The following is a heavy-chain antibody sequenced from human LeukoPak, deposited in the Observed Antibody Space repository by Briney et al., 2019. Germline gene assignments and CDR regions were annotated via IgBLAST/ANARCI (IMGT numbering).Heavy chain of an antibody. V-gene: IGHV4-39*07. J-gene: IGHJ5*02. CDR1: GDSISSSSYY. CDR2: IYYGGST. Sequence: SETLSLTCTVSGDSISSSSYYWGWIRQSPGKGLEWIGSIYYGGSTHYKSSLKSRVNISVDTSKNQFFLKLNSVTAADTAVYYCARDGGMGATLRSNNWFDPWGQGTLVTVSS. D-gene: IGHD1-26*01. CDR3: ARDGGMGATLRSNNWFDP.